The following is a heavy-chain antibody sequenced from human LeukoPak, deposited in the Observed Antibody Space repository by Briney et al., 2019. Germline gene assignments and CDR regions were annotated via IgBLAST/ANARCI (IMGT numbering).Heavy chain of an antibody. CDR3: ARGGNFWSGYYTFDY. CDR1: GYTFTSYA. Sequence: GASVKVSCKASGYTFTSYAMHWVRQAPGQRLEWMGWINAGNGNTKYSQKFQGRVTITRDTSASTAYMELSSLRSEDTAVYYCARGGNFWSGYYTFDYWGQGTLVTVSS. CDR2: INAGNGNT. D-gene: IGHD3-3*01. V-gene: IGHV1-3*01. J-gene: IGHJ4*02.